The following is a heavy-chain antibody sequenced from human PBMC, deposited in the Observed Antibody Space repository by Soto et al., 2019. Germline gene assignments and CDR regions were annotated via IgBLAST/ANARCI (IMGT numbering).Heavy chain of an antibody. D-gene: IGHD2-2*01. CDR2: IYYSGST. CDR3: AREKGLVVPAGFDP. Sequence: QVQLQESGPGLVKPSETLSLTCTVSGGSISSYYWSWIRQPPGKGLEWIGYIYYSGSTNYNPSLKSRVTISVATSKNQFSLKLSSVTAADTAVYYCAREKGLVVPAGFDPWGQGTLVTVSS. V-gene: IGHV4-59*01. CDR1: GGSISSYY. J-gene: IGHJ5*02.